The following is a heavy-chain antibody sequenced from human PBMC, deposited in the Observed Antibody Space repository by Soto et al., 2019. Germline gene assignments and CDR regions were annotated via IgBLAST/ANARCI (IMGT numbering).Heavy chain of an antibody. J-gene: IGHJ4*02. D-gene: IGHD3-22*01. Sequence: QVQLVQSGAEVKKPGSSVKVSCKASGATFSSYAISWVRQAPGQGLEWMGGIIPIFGTANYAQKFQGRVTITADESTSTAYMELSSLRSEDTAVYYCARGDSSGYPYLVDYWGQGTLVTVSS. V-gene: IGHV1-69*01. CDR1: GATFSSYA. CDR3: ARGDSSGYPYLVDY. CDR2: IIPIFGTA.